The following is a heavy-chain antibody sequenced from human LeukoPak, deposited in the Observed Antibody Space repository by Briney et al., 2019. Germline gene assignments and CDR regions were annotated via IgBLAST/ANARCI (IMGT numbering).Heavy chain of an antibody. J-gene: IGHJ4*02. D-gene: IGHD6-13*01. V-gene: IGHV3-53*01. Sequence: GGSLRLSCAASGFTVSSNYMSWVRQAPGKGLEWVSVIYSGGSTYYADSVKGRFTISRDNSKNTLYLQMNSLRAEDTAVYYCAKDYEYNSNTWYFHWGRGTLVSVSS. CDR1: GFTVSSNY. CDR2: IYSGGST. CDR3: AKDYEYNSNTWYFH.